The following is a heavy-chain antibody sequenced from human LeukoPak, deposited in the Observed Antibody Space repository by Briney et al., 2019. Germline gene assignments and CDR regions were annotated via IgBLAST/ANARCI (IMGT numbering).Heavy chain of an antibody. CDR1: GYIFSAYW. J-gene: IGHJ3*02. CDR3: ARQAYCSGDSCFSFLDPFDI. CDR2: IYPSDSDI. Sequence: GESLKISCKGSGYIFSAYWIGWVRHMPGRGLEWMGIIYPSDSDIKYNPSFRGHVTISADKSIDTAYLQWSSLEASDSAKYYCARQAYCSGDSCFSFLDPFDIWGQGTMVTVSS. D-gene: IGHD2-15*01. V-gene: IGHV5-51*01.